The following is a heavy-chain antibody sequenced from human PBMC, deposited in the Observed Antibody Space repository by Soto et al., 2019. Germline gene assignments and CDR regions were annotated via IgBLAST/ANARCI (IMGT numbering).Heavy chain of an antibody. D-gene: IGHD5-18*01. CDR1: GGTFSSYA. J-gene: IGHJ6*02. V-gene: IGHV1-69*01. CDR2: IIPIFGTA. CDR3: ARGGAPDTAMVRDYYYYGMDV. Sequence: QVQLVQSGAEVKKPGSSVKVSCKASGGTFSSYAISWVRQAPGQGLEWMGGIIPIFGTANYAQKFQGRVTITADESTSTAYMELSSLRSEDTAVYYCARGGAPDTAMVRDYYYYGMDVWGQGTTVTVSS.